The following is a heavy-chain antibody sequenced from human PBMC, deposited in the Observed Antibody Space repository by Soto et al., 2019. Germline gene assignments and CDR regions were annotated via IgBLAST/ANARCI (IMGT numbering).Heavy chain of an antibody. J-gene: IGHJ6*02. V-gene: IGHV3-30-3*01. CDR2: ISYDGSNK. Sequence: QVQLVESGGGVVQPGRSLRLSCAASGFTFSSYAMHWVRQAPGKGLEWVAVISYDGSNKYYADSVKGRFTISRDNSKNTLYLPMNSLRAEDTAGYYRARDEIRFSWAYGMDVWGQGTKVNVSS. CDR1: GFTFSSYA. CDR3: ARDEIRFSWAYGMDV. D-gene: IGHD3-3*01.